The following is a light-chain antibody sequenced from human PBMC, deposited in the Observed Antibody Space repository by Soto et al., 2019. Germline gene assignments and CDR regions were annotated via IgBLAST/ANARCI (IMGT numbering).Light chain of an antibody. J-gene: IGKJ1*01. V-gene: IGKV1-5*01. Sequence: MTQSPATLSVSPGERATLSCRASQSISSWLAWYHQKPGKAPKLLIYDASSLESGVPSRFSGSGSGTEFTLTISSLQPDDFATYYCQQYNSYSWTFGQGTKVDIK. CDR1: QSISSW. CDR2: DAS. CDR3: QQYNSYSWT.